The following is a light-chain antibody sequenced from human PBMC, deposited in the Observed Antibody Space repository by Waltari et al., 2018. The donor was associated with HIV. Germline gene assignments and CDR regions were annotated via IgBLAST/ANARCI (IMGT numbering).Light chain of an antibody. Sequence: DIQMTQSPSPLSASVGEGVTNTCRASQGIDSSLAWYQQKPGTAPKLLLFTASRLQSGVPSRFSGSASGTDYTLTISSLQPEDFATYFCLQYYSPSYTFGQGTKLEIE. CDR2: TAS. CDR3: LQYYSPSYT. V-gene: IGKV1-NL1*01. J-gene: IGKJ2*01. CDR1: QGIDSS.